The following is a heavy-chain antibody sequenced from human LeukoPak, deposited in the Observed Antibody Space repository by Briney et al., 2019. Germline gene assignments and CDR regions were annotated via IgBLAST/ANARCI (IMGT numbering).Heavy chain of an antibody. Sequence: SVKASCKASGYTFTSYGISWVRQAPGQGLEWMGGIIPIFGTANYAQKFQGRVTITTDESTSTAYMELSSLRSEDTAVYYCARAIAAAGYFDYWGQGTLVTVSS. V-gene: IGHV1-69*05. CDR1: GYTFTSYG. J-gene: IGHJ4*02. CDR3: ARAIAAAGYFDY. D-gene: IGHD6-13*01. CDR2: IIPIFGTA.